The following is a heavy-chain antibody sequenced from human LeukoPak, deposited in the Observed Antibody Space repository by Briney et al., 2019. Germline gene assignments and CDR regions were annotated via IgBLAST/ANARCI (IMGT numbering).Heavy chain of an antibody. J-gene: IGHJ6*02. V-gene: IGHV3-66*01. CDR1: GFIVSSNY. D-gene: IGHD2-15*01. Sequence: GGSLRLSCAASGFIVSSNYMSWVRQAPGKGLEWVSVIYSGGSTYYADSVKGRFTISRDNSKNTLYLLMNSLRAEDTAVYYCARENKRYCSGGSCHRNYGMDVWGQGTTVTVSS. CDR2: IYSGGST. CDR3: ARENKRYCSGGSCHRNYGMDV.